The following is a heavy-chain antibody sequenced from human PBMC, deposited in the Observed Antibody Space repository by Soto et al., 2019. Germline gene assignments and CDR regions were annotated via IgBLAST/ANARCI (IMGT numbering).Heavy chain of an antibody. CDR2: INHSGST. CDR3: ARVVDTAMVFDS. V-gene: IGHV4-34*01. CDR1: GGSFSGYY. J-gene: IGHJ4*02. Sequence: SETLSLTCAVYGGSFSGYYWSWIRQPPGKGLEWIGEINHSGSTNYNPSLKSRVTISVDTSKNQFSLKLSSVTAAFTAVYYCARVVDTAMVFDSWGQGTLVTVSS. D-gene: IGHD5-18*01.